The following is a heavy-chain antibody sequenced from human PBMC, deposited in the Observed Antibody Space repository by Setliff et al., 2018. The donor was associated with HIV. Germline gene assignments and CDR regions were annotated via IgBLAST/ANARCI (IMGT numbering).Heavy chain of an antibody. CDR2: SYTSGST. CDR1: GGSISSYY. J-gene: IGHJ6*03. V-gene: IGHV4-4*08. CDR3: ARVLWGAQSRYMDV. D-gene: IGHD3-16*01. Sequence: SETLSLTCTVSGGSISSYYWSWIRQPPGKGLEWIGYSYTSGSTNYNPSLKSRVTISVDTSKNQFSLKLSLVTAADTAVYYCARVLWGAQSRYMDVWGKGTTVNVSS.